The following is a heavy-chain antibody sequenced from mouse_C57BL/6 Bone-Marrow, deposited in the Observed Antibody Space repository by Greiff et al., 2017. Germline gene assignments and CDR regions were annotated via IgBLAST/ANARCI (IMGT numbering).Heavy chain of an antibody. CDR3: ARSYDYDDYTMDY. V-gene: IGHV1-64*01. J-gene: IGHJ4*01. D-gene: IGHD2-4*01. CDR2: MHPNGGSP. Sequence: VQLQQPGAELVKPGASVKLSCKASGYTFTNYWMHWVKQRPGQGLEWIGMMHPNGGSPDYNEKCKSEATLSVDKSSRTAYMELSSLTSEDSAVYYCARSYDYDDYTMDYGGQGTSVTVSS. CDR1: GYTFTNYW.